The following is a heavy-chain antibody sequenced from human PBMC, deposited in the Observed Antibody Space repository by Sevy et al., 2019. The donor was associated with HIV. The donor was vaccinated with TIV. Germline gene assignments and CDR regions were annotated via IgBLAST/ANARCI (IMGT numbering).Heavy chain of an antibody. V-gene: IGHV3-11*01. Sequence: GGSLRLSCAASGFTLSDYAMSWIRQTPGKGLEWIAFVSRTRNFIYYADSVRGRFTISRDNAKDSLYLQMNSLRADDTAGYYCARDEGMEVIGSIYKYHFYGFDVWGLGTTVTVSS. D-gene: IGHD3-10*01. J-gene: IGHJ6*02. CDR3: ARDEGMEVIGSIYKYHFYGFDV. CDR2: VSRTRNFI. CDR1: GFTLSDYA.